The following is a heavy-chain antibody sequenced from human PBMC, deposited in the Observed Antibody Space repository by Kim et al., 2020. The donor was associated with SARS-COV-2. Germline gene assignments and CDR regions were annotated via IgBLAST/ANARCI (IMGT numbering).Heavy chain of an antibody. CDR3: ASSGAGSGSYYLYYYYYGMDV. CDR1: GGSISSSNW. V-gene: IGHV4-4*02. D-gene: IGHD3-10*01. J-gene: IGHJ6*02. Sequence: SETLSLTCAVSGGSISSSNWWSWVRQPPGKGLEWIGEIYHSGSTNYNPSLKSRVTISVDKSKNQFSLKLSSVTAADTAVYYCASSGAGSGSYYLYYYYYGMDVWGQGTTVTVSS. CDR2: IYHSGST.